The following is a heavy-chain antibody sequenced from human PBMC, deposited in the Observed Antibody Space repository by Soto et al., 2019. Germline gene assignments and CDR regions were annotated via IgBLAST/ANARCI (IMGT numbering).Heavy chain of an antibody. V-gene: IGHV1-8*01. J-gene: IGHJ1*01. CDR1: GYTSTSYD. CDR2: MNPNSGNT. Sequence: ASVKVSCKASGYTSTSYDINWVRQATVEGLEWMGWMNPNSGNTGYAQKFQGRVTMTRNTSISTAYMELSSLRSEDTAVYYCASSQSGSYYDFWSGYWHKYFQHWGQGTLVTVSS. CDR3: ASSQSGSYYDFWSGYWHKYFQH. D-gene: IGHD3-3*01.